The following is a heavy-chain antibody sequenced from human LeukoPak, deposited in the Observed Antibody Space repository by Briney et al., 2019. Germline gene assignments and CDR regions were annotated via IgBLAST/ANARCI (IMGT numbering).Heavy chain of an antibody. CDR3: TRVVLVGTTYSYFDY. V-gene: IGHV3-72*01. J-gene: IGHJ4*02. CDR2: TRKKTNSYTT. Sequence: GGSLRLSCAASGFTFSDHYMDWVRQAPGKGLEWVGRTRKKTNSYTTEYAASVKGRFTISGDDSKNSLYLQMNSLKAEDTAVYYCTRVVLVGTTYSYFDYWGQGTLVTVSS. CDR1: GFTFSDHY. D-gene: IGHD1-26*01.